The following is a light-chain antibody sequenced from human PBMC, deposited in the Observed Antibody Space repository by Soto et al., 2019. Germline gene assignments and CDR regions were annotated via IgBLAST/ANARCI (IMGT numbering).Light chain of an antibody. CDR3: QQYNRSPRT. V-gene: IGKV3-20*01. Sequence: EIVLTQSPGTLSLSPGETATLSCRASQSGGSYLAWYQQRPGQAPRLLIYATSSSAAGIPDRFSGSRSGTDFTLTISTLEPEDFAVYYCQQYNRSPRTFGQGPKLEIK. CDR1: QSGGSY. J-gene: IGKJ2*01. CDR2: ATS.